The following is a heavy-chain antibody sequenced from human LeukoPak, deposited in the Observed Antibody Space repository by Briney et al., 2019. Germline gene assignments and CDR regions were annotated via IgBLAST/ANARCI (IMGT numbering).Heavy chain of an antibody. CDR3: ARHLVGPKPSYFFDY. V-gene: IGHV4-39*01. Sequence: SETLSLTYTVSGDSMISPNYYWGWIRQPPGKGLEWIGSVHYSGDTYYHPSLKSRLTISVETLQSQFSLKLDSLTAADTAIFFCARHLVGPKPSYFFDYWGQGILVTVSS. D-gene: IGHD1-26*01. CDR2: VHYSGDT. J-gene: IGHJ4*02. CDR1: GDSMISPNYY.